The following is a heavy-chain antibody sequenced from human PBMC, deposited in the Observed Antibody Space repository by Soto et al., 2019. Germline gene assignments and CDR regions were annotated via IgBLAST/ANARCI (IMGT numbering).Heavy chain of an antibody. Sequence: EVQLLESGGGLVQPGGSLRLSCAASGFTFSSYAMSWVRQAPGKGLEWVSAISGSGGSTYYADSVKGRFTISRDNSKNTLYLQMNSLRSEDTAVYYCAKAGGSSSWYAYYYYGMDVWGQGTTVTVSS. CDR2: ISGSGGST. CDR1: GFTFSSYA. CDR3: AKAGGSSSWYAYYYYGMDV. V-gene: IGHV3-23*01. D-gene: IGHD6-13*01. J-gene: IGHJ6*02.